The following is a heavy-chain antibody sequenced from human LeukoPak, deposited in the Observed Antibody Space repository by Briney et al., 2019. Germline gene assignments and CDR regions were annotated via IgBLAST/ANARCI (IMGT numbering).Heavy chain of an antibody. J-gene: IGHJ4*02. CDR1: GFTFSNYA. CDR2: IRYDGSNK. D-gene: IGHD6-6*01. Sequence: GGSLRLSCAASGFTFSNYAMHWVRQAPGKGLEWVTFIRYDGSNKYYAESVKGRFTVSRDNSKNTLHLQMSSLRAEDTAVYYCAKAIHSSSSGVVDYWGQGTLVTVSS. V-gene: IGHV3-30*02. CDR3: AKAIHSSSSGVVDY.